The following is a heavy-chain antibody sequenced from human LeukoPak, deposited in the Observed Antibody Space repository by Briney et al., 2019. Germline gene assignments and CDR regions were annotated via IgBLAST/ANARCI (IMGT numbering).Heavy chain of an antibody. CDR1: GYSISSGYF. CDR2: IYHSGTT. CDR3: ARDRDPNDY. V-gene: IGHV4-38-2*02. Sequence: PSETLSLTCTVSGYSISSGYFWGWIRQPPGKGLEWIGSIYHSGTTYYNPSLKSRVTISVDTSKNQFSLKLSSVTAADTAVYYCARDRDPNDYWGQGTLVTVSS. J-gene: IGHJ4*02. D-gene: IGHD2-21*01.